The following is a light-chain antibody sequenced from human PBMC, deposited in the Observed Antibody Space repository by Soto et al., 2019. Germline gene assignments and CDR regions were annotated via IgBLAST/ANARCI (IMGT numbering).Light chain of an antibody. CDR3: SSYTSSTTPAV. CDR2: EVS. J-gene: IGLJ2*01. V-gene: IGLV2-14*01. CDR1: SSDVGYYNY. Sequence: QSVLTQPASVSGSPGQSITISCTGTSSDVGYYNYVSWYQQHPGKAPKLMIYEVSNRPSGVSNRFSGSKSGNTASLTISGLQAEDEADYYRSSYTSSTTPAVFGGGTKLTVL.